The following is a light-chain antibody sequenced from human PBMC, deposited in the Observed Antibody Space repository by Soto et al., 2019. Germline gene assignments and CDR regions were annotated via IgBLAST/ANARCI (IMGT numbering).Light chain of an antibody. J-gene: IGLJ1*01. CDR3: SSNAISNTLV. V-gene: IGLV2-14*03. CDR2: EVI. Sequence: QSVLTQPASVSGSPGQSITISCSGTNSDVGGYDYVSWYQQHPGKAPKLIIYEVINRPSGVSNRFSGSKSGNTASLTVSGPQAEDEADYYCSSNAISNTLVFGTGTKVTVL. CDR1: NSDVGGYDY.